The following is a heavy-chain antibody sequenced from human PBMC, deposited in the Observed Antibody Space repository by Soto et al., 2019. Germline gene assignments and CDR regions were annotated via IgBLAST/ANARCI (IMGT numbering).Heavy chain of an antibody. V-gene: IGHV3-21*02. CDR1: GFTFSSYN. J-gene: IGHJ4*02. CDR3: ARENAYGDPNSFDY. CDR2: ISSSSNYI. D-gene: IGHD4-17*01. Sequence: EVQLVESGGGLVKPGGSLRLSCTASGFTFSSYNMNWVRQAPGKGLEWVSSISSSSNYIYYADSMKGRFTISRDNATNSLYLQMNSLRAEDTAVYYCARENAYGDPNSFDYWGQGTLVTVSS.